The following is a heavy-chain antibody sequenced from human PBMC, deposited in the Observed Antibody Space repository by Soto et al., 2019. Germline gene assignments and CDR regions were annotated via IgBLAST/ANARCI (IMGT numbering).Heavy chain of an antibody. Sequence: GGSLRLSCAASGFTFSSYAMHWVRQAPGKGLEWVAVISYDGSNKYYADSVKGRFTISRDNSKNTLYLQMNSLRAEDTAVYYCARVGASGTSYYYYGMDVWGQGTTVTVS. V-gene: IGHV3-30-3*01. CDR1: GFTFSSYA. CDR3: ARVGASGTSYYYYGMDV. CDR2: ISYDGSNK. D-gene: IGHD6-13*01. J-gene: IGHJ6*02.